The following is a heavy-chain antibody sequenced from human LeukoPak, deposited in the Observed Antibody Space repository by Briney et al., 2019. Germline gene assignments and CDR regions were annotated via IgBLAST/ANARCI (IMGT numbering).Heavy chain of an antibody. CDR2: ISFDGSNK. Sequence: PGGSLRLSCAASGFTSNSYGMHWVRQAPGKGLEWVAVISFDGSNKFYTESVKGRCTISRDNAMNTVYLQMSSLRAEDTAVYYCAKDYTGYFGMDVWGQGTTVTVSS. CDR3: AKDYTGYFGMDV. J-gene: IGHJ6*02. V-gene: IGHV3-30*18. CDR1: GFTSNSYG.